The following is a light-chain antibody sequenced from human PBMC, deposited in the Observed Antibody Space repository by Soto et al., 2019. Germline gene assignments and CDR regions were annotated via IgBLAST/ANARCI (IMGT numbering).Light chain of an antibody. V-gene: IGKV3-20*01. Sequence: IVLTQSPDTLSLPPGERATLSCRASQSIRSGRLAWYQQKPGQAPRLVIFDASYRASGIPVRFSGSGSGTDFTLTITRLEPEDFAVYYCQEYDAPPAITFGLGKRLEIK. J-gene: IGKJ5*01. CDR3: QEYDAPPAIT. CDR2: DAS. CDR1: QSIRSGR.